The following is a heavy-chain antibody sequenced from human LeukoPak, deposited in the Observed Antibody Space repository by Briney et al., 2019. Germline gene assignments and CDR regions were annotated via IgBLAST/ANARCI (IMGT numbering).Heavy chain of an antibody. CDR1: NVSLKSFF. D-gene: IGHD3-9*01. J-gene: IGHJ3*01. V-gene: IGHV4-4*07. Sequence: SETLSLTCTVSNVSLKSFFWNWIRQSPGKGLEWIGRVHASVTTKSNPSLKSRVSMPLDTSKSHFSLTLRSVTAADTAVYFCARTHSDYYDESTGFLPSRDVFDVWGRGTVVTVSS. CDR3: ARTHSDYYDESTGFLPSRDVFDV. CDR2: VHASVTT.